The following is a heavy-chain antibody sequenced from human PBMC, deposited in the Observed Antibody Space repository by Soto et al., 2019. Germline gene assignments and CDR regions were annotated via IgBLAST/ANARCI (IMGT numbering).Heavy chain of an antibody. D-gene: IGHD2-21*01. V-gene: IGHV5-51*01. CDR2: IYPGDSDT. Sequence: GESLKISCKGSGYSFTSYWIGWVRQMPGKGLEWMGIIYPGDSDTRYSPSFQGQVTISADKSISTAYLQWSSLKASDTAMYYCARDQPIRRRDSVPTWAFDIWGQGTMVTVSS. CDR1: GYSFTSYW. J-gene: IGHJ3*02. CDR3: ARDQPIRRRDSVPTWAFDI.